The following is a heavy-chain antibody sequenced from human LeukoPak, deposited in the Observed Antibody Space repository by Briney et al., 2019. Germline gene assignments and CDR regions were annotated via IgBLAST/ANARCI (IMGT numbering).Heavy chain of an antibody. J-gene: IGHJ4*02. CDR1: GGSFSGYY. V-gene: IGHV4-34*01. CDR3: ASATVVSPLGY. Sequence: SETLSLTCAVYGGSFSGYYWSWIRQPPGKGLEWIGEIDHSGSTNYNPSLKSRVTISVDTSKNQFSLKLSSVTAADTAVYYCASATVVSPLGYWGQGTLVTVSS. D-gene: IGHD4-23*01. CDR2: IDHSGST.